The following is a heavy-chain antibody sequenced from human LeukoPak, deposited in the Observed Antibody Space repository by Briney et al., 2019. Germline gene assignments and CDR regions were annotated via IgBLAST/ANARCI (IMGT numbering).Heavy chain of an antibody. V-gene: IGHV3-9*03. CDR1: GFTFDDYG. CDR3: TKASGYSSGAVDY. D-gene: IGHD5-18*01. J-gene: IGHJ4*02. CDR2: ISWNSGSI. Sequence: GRSLRLSCAASGFTFDDYGMHWVRQAPGKGLEWVPGISWNSGSIGYADSVKGRFTISRDNAKSTLYLQMNSQRADDMALYYCTKASGYSSGAVDYWGQGTLVTVSS.